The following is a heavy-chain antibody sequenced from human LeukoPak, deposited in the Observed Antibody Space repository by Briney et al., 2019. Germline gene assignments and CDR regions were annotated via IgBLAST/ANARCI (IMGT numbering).Heavy chain of an antibody. J-gene: IGHJ4*02. CDR3: ARETRDYGSGSYYNEFDY. CDR1: GGSISSGGYY. V-gene: IGHV4-31*03. CDR2: ICYSGST. Sequence: PSENLSLNCTVSGGSISSGGYYWSWIRQHPGKGLEWIGYICYSGSTYYNPSLKSRVTISVDTSKNQFSLKLSSVTAADTAVYYCARETRDYGSGSYYNEFDYWGQGTLVTVSS. D-gene: IGHD3-10*01.